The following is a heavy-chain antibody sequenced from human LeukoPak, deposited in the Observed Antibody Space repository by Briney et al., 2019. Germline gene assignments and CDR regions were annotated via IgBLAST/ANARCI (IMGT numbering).Heavy chain of an antibody. CDR1: GGSISSGSYY. CDR2: IYTSGST. D-gene: IGHD6-13*01. Sequence: PSQTLSLTCTVSGGSISSGSYYWSWIRQPAGKGLEWIGRIYTSGSTNYNPSLKSRVTMSVDTSKNQFSLKLSSVTAADTAVYYCARRWYSSSWYSLWFDPWGQGTLVTVSS. CDR3: ARRWYSSSWYSLWFDP. J-gene: IGHJ5*02. V-gene: IGHV4-61*02.